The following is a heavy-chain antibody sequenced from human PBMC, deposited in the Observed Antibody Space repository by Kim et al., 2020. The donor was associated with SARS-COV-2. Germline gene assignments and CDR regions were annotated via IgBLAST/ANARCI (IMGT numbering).Heavy chain of an antibody. Sequence: SETLSLTCTVSGGSISSSSYYWGWIRQPPGKGLEWIGSIYYSGSTYYNPSLKSRVTISVDTSKNQFSLKLSSVTAADTAVYYCARQGMKFDPWGQGTLVTVSS. CDR3: ARQGMKFDP. CDR1: GGSISSSSYY. CDR2: IYYSGST. J-gene: IGHJ5*02. V-gene: IGHV4-39*01.